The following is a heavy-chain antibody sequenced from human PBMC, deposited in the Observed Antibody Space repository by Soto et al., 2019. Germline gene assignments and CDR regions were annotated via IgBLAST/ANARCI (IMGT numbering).Heavy chain of an antibody. Sequence: QLQLVESGGGVVQPGRSLRLSCAASGFTFSSYAMHWVRQTPGKGLEWVALISYDGGNRYYADSVKGRFTISRDNSESALSLQMNSLRAEDTAVYYCAKPHRDVYSTAFFYHWGQGTLVTVSS. CDR1: GFTFSSYA. CDR3: AKPHRDVYSTAFFYH. D-gene: IGHD4-4*01. V-gene: IGHV3-30-3*02. J-gene: IGHJ4*02. CDR2: ISYDGGNR.